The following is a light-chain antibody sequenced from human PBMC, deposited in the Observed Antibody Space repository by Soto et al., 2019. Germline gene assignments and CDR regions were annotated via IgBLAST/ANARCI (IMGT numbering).Light chain of an antibody. Sequence: DVVLTQSPLSLPVTLGQPASISCRSSQSLVHYTGGTFLSWFHQRPGQSPRRLIYKVSNRDSGVPDRFSGSASGTDFTLQISRVEAEDVGVYYCVQATHWPYTFGQGTKLEIK. CDR3: VQATHWPYT. J-gene: IGKJ2*01. V-gene: IGKV2-30*02. CDR2: KVS. CDR1: QSLVHYTGGTF.